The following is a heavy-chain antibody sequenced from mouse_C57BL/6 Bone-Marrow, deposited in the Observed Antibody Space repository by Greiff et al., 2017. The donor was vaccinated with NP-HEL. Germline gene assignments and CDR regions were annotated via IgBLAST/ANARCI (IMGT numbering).Heavy chain of an antibody. V-gene: IGHV1-55*01. D-gene: IGHD3-2*02. CDR2: IYPGCGST. J-gene: IGHJ2*01. Sequence: QVQLQQPGAELVKPGASVKMSCKASGYTFTSYWITWVKQRPGQGLEWIGDIYPGCGSTNYNEKFKSKATLTVDTSSSTAYMQLSSLTSEDSAVYYCARRETAQATWYFDYWGQGTTLTVSS. CDR3: ARRETAQATWYFDY. CDR1: GYTFTSYW.